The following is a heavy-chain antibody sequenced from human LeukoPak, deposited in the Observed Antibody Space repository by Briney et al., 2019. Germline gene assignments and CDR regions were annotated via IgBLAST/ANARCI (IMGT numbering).Heavy chain of an antibody. Sequence: ASVKVSCKASGYTFTSYDINWVRQATGQGLEWMGWMNPNSGGTNYAQKFQGRVTMTRDTSISTAYMELSRLRSDDTAVYYCARDPPLHSWGQGTLVTVSS. CDR1: GYTFTSYD. V-gene: IGHV1-2*02. CDR3: ARDPPLHS. CDR2: MNPNSGGT. J-gene: IGHJ4*02.